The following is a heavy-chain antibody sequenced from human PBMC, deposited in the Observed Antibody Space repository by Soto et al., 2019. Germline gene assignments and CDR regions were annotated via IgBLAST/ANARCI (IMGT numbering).Heavy chain of an antibody. V-gene: IGHV1-69*13. CDR3: ARDERIQLWFPYYYYGMDV. D-gene: IGHD5-18*01. CDR1: GGTFSSYA. Sequence: SVKVSCKASGGTFSSYAISWVRQAPGQGLEWMGGIIPIFGTANYAQKFQGRVTITADESTSTACMELSSLRSEDTAVYYCARDERIQLWFPYYYYGMDVWGQGTTVTVSS. CDR2: IIPIFGTA. J-gene: IGHJ6*02.